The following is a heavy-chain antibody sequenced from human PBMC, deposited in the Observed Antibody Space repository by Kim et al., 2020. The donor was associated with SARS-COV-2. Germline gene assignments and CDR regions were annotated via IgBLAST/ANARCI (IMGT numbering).Heavy chain of an antibody. CDR3: ARVKCSSTSCGYDYYYYYGRDV. D-gene: IGHD2-2*01. CDR1: GFTFSDYY. Sequence: GGSLRLSCAASGFTFSDYYMSWIRQAPGKGLEWVSYISSSSSYTNYADSVKGRFTISRDNAKNSLYLQMNSLRAEDTAVYYCARVKCSSTSCGYDYYYYYGRDVGGQGTTATVSS. V-gene: IGHV3-11*05. CDR2: ISSSSSYT. J-gene: IGHJ6*02.